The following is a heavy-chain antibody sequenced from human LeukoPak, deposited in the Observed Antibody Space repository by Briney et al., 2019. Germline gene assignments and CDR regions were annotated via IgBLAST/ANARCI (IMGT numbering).Heavy chain of an antibody. D-gene: IGHD7-27*01. CDR1: GFTFSSYG. Sequence: PGGSLRLSCAASGFTFSSYGMHWVRQAPGKGLEWVAVIWYDGSNKYYADSVKGRFTISRDNAKNSLYLQMNSLRAEDTAVYYCARGPTVGTLGYFDLWGRGTVVTVSS. CDR2: IWYDGSNK. CDR3: ARGPTVGTLGYFDL. J-gene: IGHJ2*01. V-gene: IGHV3-33*01.